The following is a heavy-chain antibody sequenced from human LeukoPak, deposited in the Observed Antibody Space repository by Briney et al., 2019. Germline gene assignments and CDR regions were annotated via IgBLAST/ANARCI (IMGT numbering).Heavy chain of an antibody. CDR2: ISWNSGSI. J-gene: IGHJ4*02. Sequence: GGSLRLSCAASGFTFDDYAMHWVRQAPGKGLEWVSGISWNSGSIGYADSVKGRFTISRDNAKNSLYLQMNSLRAEDTALYYCAKGRSVYRPSFDYWGQGTLVTVSS. D-gene: IGHD2-2*01. V-gene: IGHV3-9*01. CDR3: AKGRSVYRPSFDY. CDR1: GFTFDDYA.